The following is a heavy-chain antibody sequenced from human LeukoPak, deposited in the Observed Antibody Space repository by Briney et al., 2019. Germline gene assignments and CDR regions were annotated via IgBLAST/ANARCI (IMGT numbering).Heavy chain of an antibody. CDR1: GFPLVNNW. CDR2: IKQDGRET. J-gene: IGHJ6*02. Sequence: GSLRLSCAASGFPLVNNWMTWVRQAPGKGLEWVATIKQDGRETYYVDSVKGRFTISRDNARDSVYLQMNILRAEDAAVYYCARARYCVNTICHISGGLDVWGPGTMVTVTS. D-gene: IGHD2-15*01. CDR3: ARARYCVNTICHISGGLDV. V-gene: IGHV3-7*04.